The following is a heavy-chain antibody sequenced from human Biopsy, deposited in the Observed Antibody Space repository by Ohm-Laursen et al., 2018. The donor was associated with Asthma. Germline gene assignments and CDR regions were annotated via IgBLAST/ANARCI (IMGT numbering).Heavy chain of an antibody. CDR1: GYPFTDYY. V-gene: IGHV1-2*06. CDR2: IDPNSGGT. J-gene: IGHJ2*01. Sequence: GASVKVSCKASGYPFTDYYVHWVRQAPGQGLGWMGRIDPNSGGTNYAQKFLGRVTMTRDTSVNTAFMVLSRLRSDDTAVYYCARIKIRIGAGTDRYFDLWGRGTLVTVSS. CDR3: ARIKIRIGAGTDRYFDL. D-gene: IGHD3-16*01.